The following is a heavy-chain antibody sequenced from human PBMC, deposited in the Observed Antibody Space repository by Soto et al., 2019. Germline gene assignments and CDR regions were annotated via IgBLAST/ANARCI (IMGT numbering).Heavy chain of an antibody. CDR2: IYPGDSDT. V-gene: IGHV5-51*01. Sequence: GESLKISCKGSGYGFTSYWIGWVRQMPGKGLEWMGIIYPGDSDTRYSPSFQGQVTISADKSISTAYLQWSSLKASDTAMYYCARRGIAAAGTIYYYYGMDVWGQGTTVTVS. D-gene: IGHD6-13*01. CDR1: GYGFTSYW. J-gene: IGHJ6*02. CDR3: ARRGIAAAGTIYYYYGMDV.